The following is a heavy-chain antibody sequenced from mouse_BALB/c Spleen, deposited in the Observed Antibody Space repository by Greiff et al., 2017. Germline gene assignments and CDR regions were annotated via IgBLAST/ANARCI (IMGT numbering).Heavy chain of an antibody. CDR2: ISNGGGST. J-gene: IGHJ3*01. Sequence: EVMLVESGGGLVQPGGSLKLSCAASGFTFSSYTMSWVRQTPEKRLEWVAYISNGGGSTYYPDTVKGRFTISRDNAKNTLYLQMSSLKSEDTAMYYCARQGYGNFAYWGQGTLVTVSA. CDR3: ARQGYGNFAY. D-gene: IGHD2-10*02. CDR1: GFTFSSYT. V-gene: IGHV5-12-2*01.